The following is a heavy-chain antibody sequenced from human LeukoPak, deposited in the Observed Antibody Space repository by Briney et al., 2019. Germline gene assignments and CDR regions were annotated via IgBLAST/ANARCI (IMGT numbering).Heavy chain of an antibody. CDR1: GGSISSGGYS. D-gene: IGHD3-3*01. CDR3: ARGLTYEDPFDY. V-gene: IGHV4-30-2*01. CDR2: IHHSGST. Sequence: PSETLSLTCAVSGGSISSGGYSWSWVRQPPGKGLEWIGYIHHSGSTYYNPSLKSRVTISVDRSKNQFSLKLSSVTAADTAVYYCARGLTYEDPFDYWGQGTLVTVSS. J-gene: IGHJ4*02.